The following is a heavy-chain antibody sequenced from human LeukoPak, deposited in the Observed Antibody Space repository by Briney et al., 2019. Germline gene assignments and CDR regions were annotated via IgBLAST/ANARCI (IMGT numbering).Heavy chain of an antibody. D-gene: IGHD3-9*01. V-gene: IGHV4-61*02. Sequence: SQTLSLTCTVSGGSISSGSYYWSWIRQSAGKGLEWIGRIYTSGSTNYNPSLKSRVTISVDTSKNQFSLKLSSVTAADTAVYYCAGLRYFDWLPRAYYYGMDVWGQGTTATVSS. J-gene: IGHJ6*02. CDR2: IYTSGST. CDR3: AGLRYFDWLPRAYYYGMDV. CDR1: GGSISSGSYY.